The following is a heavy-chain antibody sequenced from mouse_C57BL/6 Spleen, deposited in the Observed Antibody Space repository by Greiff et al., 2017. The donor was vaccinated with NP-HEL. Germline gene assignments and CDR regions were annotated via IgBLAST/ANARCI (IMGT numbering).Heavy chain of an antibody. J-gene: IGHJ2*01. Sequence: VQLQQPGAELVKPGASVKLSCKASGYTFTSYWMHWVKQRPGQGLEWIGMIPPNSGSTNYNEKFKSKATLTVDKSSSTAYMQLSSLTSEDSAVYYCARKELGLENFDYWGQGTTLTVSS. CDR2: IPPNSGST. D-gene: IGHD4-1*01. CDR3: ARKELGLENFDY. CDR1: GYTFTSYW. V-gene: IGHV1-64*01.